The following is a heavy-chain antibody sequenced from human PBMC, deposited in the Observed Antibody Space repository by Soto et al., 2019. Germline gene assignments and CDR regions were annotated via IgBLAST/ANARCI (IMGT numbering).Heavy chain of an antibody. J-gene: IGHJ6*02. CDR3: AYSSSWYGYYYYGMDV. CDR2: IFYSERT. D-gene: IGHD6-13*01. Sequence: SETLSLTCTVSGGSLSRGGYYWSWMRQHPGEGRDWVGYIFYSERTHHHPSPKGRVTISVDTSKTDLSLKLRSVSAAYTPEYYCAYSSSWYGYYYYGMDVWGQGTTVTVSS. V-gene: IGHV4-31*03. CDR1: GGSLSRGGYY.